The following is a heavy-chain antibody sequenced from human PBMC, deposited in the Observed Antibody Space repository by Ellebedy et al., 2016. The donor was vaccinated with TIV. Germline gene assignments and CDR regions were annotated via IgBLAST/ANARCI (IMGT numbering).Heavy chain of an antibody. V-gene: IGHV1-8*01. CDR1: GYNFATFD. D-gene: IGHD3-3*01. Sequence: ASVKVSCKTSGYNFATFDIIWVRQAIGQGLQWMGWMNPNSGNTGYAQEFRGRISMTRDTSIDTAYMELSSLTSEDTAVYFCTRGARTFFWSDYWGQGTLVTVSS. J-gene: IGHJ4*02. CDR3: TRGARTFFWSDY. CDR2: MNPNSGNT.